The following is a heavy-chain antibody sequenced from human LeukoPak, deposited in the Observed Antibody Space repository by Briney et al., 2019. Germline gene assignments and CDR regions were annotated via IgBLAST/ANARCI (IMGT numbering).Heavy chain of an antibody. Sequence: GGSLRLSCAASGFTFSSYEMNWVRQAPGKGLEWVSYISSSGSTIYYADSVKGRFTNSRDNAKNSLYLQMNSLRAEDTAVYYCAELGITMIGGVWGKGTTVTISP. CDR1: GFTFSSYE. D-gene: IGHD3-10*02. CDR3: AELGITMIGGV. V-gene: IGHV3-48*03. CDR2: ISSSGSTI. J-gene: IGHJ6*04.